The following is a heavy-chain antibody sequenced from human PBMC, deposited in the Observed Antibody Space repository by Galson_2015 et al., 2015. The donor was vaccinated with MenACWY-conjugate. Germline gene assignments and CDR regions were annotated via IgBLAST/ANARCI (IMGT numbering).Heavy chain of an antibody. CDR1: GGTFSSYT. V-gene: IGHV1-69*02. J-gene: IGHJ3*02. CDR2: IIPILGIA. D-gene: IGHD3-16*02. Sequence: SVKVSCKASGGTFSSYTISWVRQAPGQGLEWMGRIIPILGIANYAQKFQGRVTITADKSTSTAYMELSSLRSEDTAVYYCATGVGFGGVIVMMDAFDIWGQGTMVTVSS. CDR3: ATGVGFGGVIVMMDAFDI.